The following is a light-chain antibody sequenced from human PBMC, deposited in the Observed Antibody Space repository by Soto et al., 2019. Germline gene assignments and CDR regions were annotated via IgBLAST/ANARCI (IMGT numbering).Light chain of an antibody. CDR3: QSYDSSLSGSSVV. J-gene: IGLJ2*01. Sequence: QSVLTQPPSVSGAPGQRVTISCTGSSSNIGAGYDVHWYQQLPGKAPKLLIYGNSNRPSGVPDRFSGSKSGTSASLAITGLQAEDEADYYCQSYDSSLSGSSVVFGGGTKLTVL. V-gene: IGLV1-40*01. CDR1: SSNIGAGYD. CDR2: GNS.